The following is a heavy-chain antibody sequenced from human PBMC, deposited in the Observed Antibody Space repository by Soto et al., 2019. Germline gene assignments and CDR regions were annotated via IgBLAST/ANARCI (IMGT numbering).Heavy chain of an antibody. J-gene: IGHJ6*02. CDR3: ATPTSIAAAGRQNYYYGMDV. Sequence: ASVKVSCKASGYTFTSYAMHWVRQAPGQRLEWMGWINAGNGNTKYSQKFQGRVTITRDTSASTAYMELSSLRSEDTAVYYCATPTSIAAAGRQNYYYGMDVWGQGTTVTVSS. CDR2: INAGNGNT. V-gene: IGHV1-3*01. D-gene: IGHD6-13*01. CDR1: GYTFTSYA.